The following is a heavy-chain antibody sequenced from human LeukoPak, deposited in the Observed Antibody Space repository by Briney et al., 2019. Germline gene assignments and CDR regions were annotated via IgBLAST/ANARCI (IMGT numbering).Heavy chain of an antibody. D-gene: IGHD3-16*02. Sequence: SGTLSLTCTVSGGSISSDHWSWIRQPPEKGLEWIGCVSYRGNTNYNPSLKSRVTISVDTSKNHFSLKLTSVTAADTAVYYCARVRGLGVITPYSDSWGQGTLVTVSS. CDR3: ARVRGLGVITPYSDS. J-gene: IGHJ4*02. CDR2: VSYRGNT. CDR1: GGSISSDH. V-gene: IGHV4-59*08.